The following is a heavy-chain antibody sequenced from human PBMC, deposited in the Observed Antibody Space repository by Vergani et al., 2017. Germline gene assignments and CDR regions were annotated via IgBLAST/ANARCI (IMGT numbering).Heavy chain of an antibody. Sequence: QVQLVQSGAEVKKPGSSVKVSCEASGGTFSSYAISWVRQAPGQGLEWMGGIIPIFGTANYAQKLQGRVTMTTDTSTSTAYMELRSLRSDDTAVYYCARTGLWSYSDYWGQGTLVTVSS. J-gene: IGHJ4*02. CDR2: IIPIFGTA. D-gene: IGHD2-21*01. CDR1: GGTFSSYA. CDR3: ARTGLWSYSDY. V-gene: IGHV1-69*06.